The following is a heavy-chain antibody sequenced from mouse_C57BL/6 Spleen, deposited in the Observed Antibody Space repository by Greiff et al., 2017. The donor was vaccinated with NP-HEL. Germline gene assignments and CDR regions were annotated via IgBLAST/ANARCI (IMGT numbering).Heavy chain of an antibody. Sequence: EVKLVESGGDLVKPGGSLKLSCAASGFTFSSYGMSWVRQTPDKRLEWVATISSGGSYTYYPDSVKGRFTISRDNAKNTLYLQMSSLKSEDTAMYYCARPLYYDYDNYYAMDYWGQGTSVTVSS. J-gene: IGHJ4*01. D-gene: IGHD2-4*01. V-gene: IGHV5-6*01. CDR2: ISSGGSYT. CDR1: GFTFSSYG. CDR3: ARPLYYDYDNYYAMDY.